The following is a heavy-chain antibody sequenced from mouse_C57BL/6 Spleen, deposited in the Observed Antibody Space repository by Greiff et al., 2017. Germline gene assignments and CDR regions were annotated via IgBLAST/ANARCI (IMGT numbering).Heavy chain of an antibody. D-gene: IGHD3-3*01. J-gene: IGHJ3*01. V-gene: IGHV1-69*01. CDR3: ARQGLGRGFAY. CDR1: GYTFTSYW. Sequence: QVQLQQPGAELVMPGASVKLSCKASGYTFTSYWMHWVKQRPGQGLEWIGEIDPSDSYTNYNQKFKGKSTLTVDKSSSTAYMQLSSLTSEDSAVXYCARQGLGRGFAYWGQGTLVTVSA. CDR2: IDPSDSYT.